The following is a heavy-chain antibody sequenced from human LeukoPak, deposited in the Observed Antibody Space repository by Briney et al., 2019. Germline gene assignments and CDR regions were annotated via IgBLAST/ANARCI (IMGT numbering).Heavy chain of an antibody. CDR3: ARDQHSGYDFSY. V-gene: IGHV4-30-2*01. D-gene: IGHD5-12*01. Sequence: PSETLSLTCTVSGGSISSGGYYWSWIRQPPGKGLEWIGYIYHSGSTYYNPSLKSRVTISVDRSKNQFSLKLSSVTAADTAVYYCARDQHSGYDFSYWGQGTLVTVSS. CDR1: GGSISSGGYY. J-gene: IGHJ4*02. CDR2: IYHSGST.